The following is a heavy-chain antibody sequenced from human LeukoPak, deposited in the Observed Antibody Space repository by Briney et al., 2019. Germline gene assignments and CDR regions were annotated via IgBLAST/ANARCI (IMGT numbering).Heavy chain of an antibody. D-gene: IGHD2-15*01. J-gene: IGHJ4*02. CDR2: ISSSSSYI. CDR1: GFTFSSYS. V-gene: IGHV3-21*01. Sequence: GGSLRLSCAASGFTFSSYSMNWVRQAPGKGLEWVSSISSSSSYIYYTDSVKGRFTISRDNVKNSLYLQMNSLRAEDTAVYYCARDHQEYCSGGSCTYFDYWGQGTLVTVSS. CDR3: ARDHQEYCSGGSCTYFDY.